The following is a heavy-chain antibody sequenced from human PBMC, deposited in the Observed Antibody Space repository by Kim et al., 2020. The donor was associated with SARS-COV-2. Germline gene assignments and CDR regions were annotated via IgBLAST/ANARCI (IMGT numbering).Heavy chain of an antibody. Sequence: SETLSLTCAVYGGSFSGYYWSWIRQPPGKGLEWIGEINHSGSTNYNPSLKSRVTISVDTSKNQFSLKLSSVTAADTAVYYCARGGVTVTTSGHLWFDPWGQGTLVTVSS. CDR2: INHSGST. J-gene: IGHJ5*02. CDR3: ARGGVTVTTSGHLWFDP. V-gene: IGHV4-34*01. CDR1: GGSFSGYY. D-gene: IGHD4-17*01.